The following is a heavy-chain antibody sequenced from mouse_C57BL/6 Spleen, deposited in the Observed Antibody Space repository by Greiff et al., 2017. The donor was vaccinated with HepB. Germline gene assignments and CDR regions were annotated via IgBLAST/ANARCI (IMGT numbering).Heavy chain of an antibody. Sequence: VQLQQSGAELVRPGASVKLSCKASGYTFTDYYINWVKQRPGQGLEWIARIYPGSGNTYYNETFKGKATLTAEKSSSTAYMQLSSLTSEDSAVYFCARSEGYYFDYWGQGTTLTVSS. J-gene: IGHJ2*01. D-gene: IGHD3-3*01. V-gene: IGHV1-76*01. CDR3: ARSEGYYFDY. CDR2: IYPGSGNT. CDR1: GYTFTDYY.